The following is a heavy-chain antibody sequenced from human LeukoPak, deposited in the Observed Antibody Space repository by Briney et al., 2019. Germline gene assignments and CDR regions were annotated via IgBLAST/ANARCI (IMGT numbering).Heavy chain of an antibody. Sequence: PGGSLRLSCAASGFTLSSYWMSWVRQAPGKGLEWVANIKQDGSEKYYVDSVKGRFTISRDNAKNSLYLQMNSLRAEDTAVYYCARVRGWPTYYSDCWGQGTLVTVSS. CDR3: ARVRGWPTYYSDC. V-gene: IGHV3-7*04. J-gene: IGHJ4*02. CDR2: IKQDGSEK. D-gene: IGHD5-24*01. CDR1: GFTLSSYW.